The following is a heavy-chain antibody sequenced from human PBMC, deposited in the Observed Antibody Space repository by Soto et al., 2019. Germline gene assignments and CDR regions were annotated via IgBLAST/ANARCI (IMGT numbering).Heavy chain of an antibody. CDR2: IYTSGST. J-gene: IGHJ5*02. D-gene: IGHD1-1*01. V-gene: IGHV4-4*07. CDR1: GGSISSYY. CDR3: VRDGTKTLRDWFDP. Sequence: SETLSLTCTVSGGSISSYYWSWVRQPAGKGLEWIGRIYTSGSTNYNPSLKSRVMMSVDTSKKQFSLKLRSVTAADTAVYYCVRDGTKTLRDWFDPGAREFRSPSPQ.